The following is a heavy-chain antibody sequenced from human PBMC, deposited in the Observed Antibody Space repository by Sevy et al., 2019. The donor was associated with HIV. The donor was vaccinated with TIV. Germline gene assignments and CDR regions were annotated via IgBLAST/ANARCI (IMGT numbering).Heavy chain of an antibody. V-gene: IGHV1-69*06. CDR2: IIPIFGTA. D-gene: IGHD2-15*01. J-gene: IGHJ3*02. Sequence: ASVKVSCKASGGTFSSYAISWVRQAPGRGLEWMGGIIPIFGTANYAQKFQGRVTITADKSTSTAYMELSSLRSEDTAVYYCARSSCSGGSCYHAFDIWGQGTMVTVSS. CDR3: ARSSCSGGSCYHAFDI. CDR1: GGTFSSYA.